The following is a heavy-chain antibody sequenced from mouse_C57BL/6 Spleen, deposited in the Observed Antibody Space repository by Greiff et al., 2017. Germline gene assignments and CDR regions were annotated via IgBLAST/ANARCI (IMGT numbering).Heavy chain of an antibody. CDR3: ARRVDYGSSPFDY. V-gene: IGHV1-80*01. CDR2: IYPGDGDT. D-gene: IGHD1-1*01. J-gene: IGHJ2*01. Sequence: VQLQQSGAKLVKPGASVKISCKASGYAFSSYWMNWVKQRPGKGLEWIGQIYPGDGDTNYNGKFKGKATLTADKSSSTAYMQLSSLTSEASAVYVSARRVDYGSSPFDYWGQGTTLTVSS. CDR1: GYAFSSYW.